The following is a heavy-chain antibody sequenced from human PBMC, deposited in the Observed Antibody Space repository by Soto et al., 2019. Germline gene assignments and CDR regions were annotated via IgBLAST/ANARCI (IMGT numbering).Heavy chain of an antibody. CDR3: ARVSGCSSISCYDGHFGF. V-gene: IGHV4-31*03. CDR1: GASIRSGSYY. CDR2: IYYSGST. Sequence: PSETLSLTCTVSGASIRSGSYYWSWIRQNPGKGLEWIGNIYYSGSTYYNPSLKSRVTMSVDTSKNRFSLTLSSVTAADTAVYYCARVSGCSSISCYDGHFGFWGQGTLVTVSS. D-gene: IGHD2-2*01. J-gene: IGHJ4*02.